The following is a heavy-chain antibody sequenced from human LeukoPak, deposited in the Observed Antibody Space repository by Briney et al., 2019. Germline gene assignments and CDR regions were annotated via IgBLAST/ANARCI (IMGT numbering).Heavy chain of an antibody. CDR1: GGSFSGYY. J-gene: IGHJ4*02. V-gene: IGHV4-34*01. CDR3: SRESGAFCPFGY. D-gene: IGHD1-26*01. Sequence: TSETLSLTCAVYGGSFSGYYWTWIRQPPGKGLEWIGEINHSGSTNYNPSLKSRVTMSVDTSKNQFSLKLSSVTAADTAIYYCSRESGAFCPFGYWGQGTLVIVPP. CDR2: INHSGST.